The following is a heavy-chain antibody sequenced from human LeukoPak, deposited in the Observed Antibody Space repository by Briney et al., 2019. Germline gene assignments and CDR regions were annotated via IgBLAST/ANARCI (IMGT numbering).Heavy chain of an antibody. V-gene: IGHV3-9*03. Sequence: GGSLRPSCAASGFTFDDYAMHWVRQAPGKGLEWVSGISWNSGSIGYADSVKGRFTISRDNAKNSLYLQMNSLRAEDMALYYCAKDDDSSGYQSLVPDYWGQGTLVTVSS. D-gene: IGHD3-22*01. CDR3: AKDDDSSGYQSLVPDY. CDR1: GFTFDDYA. CDR2: ISWNSGSI. J-gene: IGHJ4*02.